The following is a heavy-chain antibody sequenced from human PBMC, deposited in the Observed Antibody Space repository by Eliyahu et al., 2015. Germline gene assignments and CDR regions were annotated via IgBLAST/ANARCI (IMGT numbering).Heavy chain of an antibody. D-gene: IGHD3-3*01. V-gene: IGHV3-30*03. J-gene: IGHJ6*02. Sequence: QVQLVESGGGVVQPGRSLRLSCAASGFTFSXYGMHWVRQAPGKGLEWVAVISYDGSNKYYADSVKGRFTISRDNSKNTLYLQMNSLRPEDTAVYYCARTNEQTRFLEWLFYGMDVWGQGTTVTVSS. CDR2: ISYDGSNK. CDR3: ARTNEQTRFLEWLFYGMDV. CDR1: GFTFSXYG.